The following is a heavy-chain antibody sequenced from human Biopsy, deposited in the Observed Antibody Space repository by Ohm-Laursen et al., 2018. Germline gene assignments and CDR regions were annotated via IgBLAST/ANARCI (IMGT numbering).Heavy chain of an antibody. CDR3: ARADPPLFYYGSGSSNWFDP. J-gene: IGHJ5*02. CDR2: IFYSANT. D-gene: IGHD3-10*01. V-gene: IGHV4-31*03. CDR1: GVSINGGRYY. Sequence: SQTLSLTCTVSGVSINGGRYYWNWIRHHPGKGLEWIGNIFYSANTYYNPSLKSRVTISVDTSKNQSSLKLSSVTAADTAVYFCARADPPLFYYGSGSSNWFDPWGQGTLVTVSS.